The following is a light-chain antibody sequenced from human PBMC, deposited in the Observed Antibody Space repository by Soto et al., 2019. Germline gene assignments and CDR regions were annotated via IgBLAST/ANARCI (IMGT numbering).Light chain of an antibody. Sequence: EIVLTQSPGTLSLSPGERATLSCRASQSISSTYLVWYQQKLGQAPRLLIYGASSRATGIPDRFSGSGSGTDFSLTISRLEAEDFAVYYCQQYGSSPLVTFGQGTRLEMK. CDR1: QSISSTY. CDR2: GAS. V-gene: IGKV3-20*01. J-gene: IGKJ5*01. CDR3: QQYGSSPLVT.